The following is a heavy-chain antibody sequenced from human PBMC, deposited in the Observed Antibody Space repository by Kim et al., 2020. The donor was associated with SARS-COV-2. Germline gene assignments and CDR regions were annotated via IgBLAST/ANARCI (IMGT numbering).Heavy chain of an antibody. CDR3: ARDRERAVAGQFDY. V-gene: IGHV3-30-3*01. Sequence: GGSLRLSCAASGFTFSSYAMHWVRQAPGKGLEWVAVISYDGSNKYYADSVKGRFTISRDNSKNTLYLQMNSLRAEDTAVYYCARDRERAVAGQFDYWGQGTLVTVSS. CDR2: ISYDGSNK. D-gene: IGHD6-19*01. CDR1: GFTFSSYA. J-gene: IGHJ4*02.